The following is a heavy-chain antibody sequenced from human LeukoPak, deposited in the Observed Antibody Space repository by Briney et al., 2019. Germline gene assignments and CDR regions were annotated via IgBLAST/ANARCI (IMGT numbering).Heavy chain of an antibody. J-gene: IGHJ5*02. CDR1: GGSISSGSYY. Sequence: SETLSLTCTVSGGSISSGSYYWSWIRQPAGKGLEWIGRIYTSGSTNYNPSLKSRVTISVDTSKNQFSLKLSPVTAADTAVYYCARGPGITIFGVARGEWFDPWGQGTLVTVSS. CDR3: ARGPGITIFGVARGEWFDP. D-gene: IGHD3-3*01. V-gene: IGHV4-61*02. CDR2: IYTSGST.